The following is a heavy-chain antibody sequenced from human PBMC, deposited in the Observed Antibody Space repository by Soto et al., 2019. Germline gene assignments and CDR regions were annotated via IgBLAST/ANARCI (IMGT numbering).Heavy chain of an antibody. D-gene: IGHD1-26*01. V-gene: IGHV4-61*01. J-gene: IGHJ4*02. CDR3: ARAREWEPIDY. Sequence: SETLSLTCTVSGGSVSSGSYYWSWIRQPPGKGLEWIGYIYYSGSTYYNPSLKSRVTISVDTSKNQFSLKLSSVTAADTAVYYCARAREWEPIDYWGQGTLVTVSS. CDR1: GGSVSSGSYY. CDR2: IYYSGST.